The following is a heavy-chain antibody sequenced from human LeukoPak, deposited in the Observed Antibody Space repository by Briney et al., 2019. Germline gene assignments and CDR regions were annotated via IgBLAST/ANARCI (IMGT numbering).Heavy chain of an antibody. CDR1: GGSISSNNNY. Sequence: SDILSLTCTVSGGSISSNNNYWGWLRQPPGKGLEWIGSIYYGGYTYYNPSLKSRVTISVDTSKNQFSLKLSSVTAADTAIYYCQSRFLEWLLDYWGQGALVTVSS. CDR2: IYYGGYT. CDR3: QSRFLEWLLDY. J-gene: IGHJ4*02. D-gene: IGHD3-3*01. V-gene: IGHV4-39*01.